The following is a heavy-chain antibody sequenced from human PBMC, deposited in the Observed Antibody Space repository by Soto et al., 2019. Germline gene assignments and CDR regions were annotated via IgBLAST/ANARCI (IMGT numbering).Heavy chain of an antibody. V-gene: IGHV4-4*02. CDR2: IYHSGSP. Sequence: PSETLSLTCAVSGGSISDTNWWTRVRQTPGKGLEWIGEIYHSGSPTYSPSLWGRATISVDKSNNQFSLKLSSVTAADTAVYYCARHIDYWGQGTLVTVS. J-gene: IGHJ4*02. CDR1: GGSISDTNW. CDR3: ARHIDY.